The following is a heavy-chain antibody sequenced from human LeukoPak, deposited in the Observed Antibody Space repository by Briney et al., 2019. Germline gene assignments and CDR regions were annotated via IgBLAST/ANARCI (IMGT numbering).Heavy chain of an antibody. Sequence: PSETLSLTCTVSGGSINSYYWSWIRQPPGKGLEWIGYIYYSGSTNYNPSLKSRVTISVDTSKNQFSLKLSSVTAADTAVYYCARGRLRYGMDVWGQGTTVTVSS. V-gene: IGHV4-59*12. CDR3: ARGRLRYGMDV. CDR2: IYYSGST. D-gene: IGHD3-16*01. CDR1: GGSINSYY. J-gene: IGHJ6*02.